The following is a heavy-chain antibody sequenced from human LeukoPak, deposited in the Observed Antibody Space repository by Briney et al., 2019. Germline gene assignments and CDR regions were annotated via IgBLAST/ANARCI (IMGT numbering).Heavy chain of an antibody. J-gene: IGHJ6*02. V-gene: IGHV5-51*01. CDR1: GYSFTSYW. CDR3: AREYYYGSGSTSGMDV. D-gene: IGHD3-10*01. CDR2: IYPGDSDT. Sequence: GESLKISCKGSGYSFTSYWIGWVRQMPGEGLEWMGIIYPGDSDTRYSPSFQGQVTISADKSISTAYLQWSSLKASDTAMYYCAREYYYGSGSTSGMDVWGQGTTVTVSS.